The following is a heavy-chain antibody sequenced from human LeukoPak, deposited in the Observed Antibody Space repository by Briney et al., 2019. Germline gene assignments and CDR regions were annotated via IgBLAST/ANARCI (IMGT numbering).Heavy chain of an antibody. V-gene: IGHV3-30*18. Sequence: GGSLRLSCAASGFTFSSYGMHWVRQAPGKGLEWVAVISYDGSNKYYADSVKGRFTISRDNSKNTLYLQMNSLRAEDTAVYYCAKDCCPLLWFGESLNWFGPWGQGTLVTVSS. CDR1: GFTFSSYG. J-gene: IGHJ5*02. CDR2: ISYDGSNK. CDR3: AKDCCPLLWFGESLNWFGP. D-gene: IGHD3-10*01.